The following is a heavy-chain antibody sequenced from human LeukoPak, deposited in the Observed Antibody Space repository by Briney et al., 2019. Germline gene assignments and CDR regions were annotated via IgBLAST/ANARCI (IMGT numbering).Heavy chain of an antibody. CDR2: ISYDGSNK. CDR1: GFTFSSYA. D-gene: IGHD3-10*01. Sequence: GGSLRLSCAASGFTFSSYAMRWVRQAPGKGLEWVAVISYDGSNKYYADSVKGRFTISRDNSKNTLYLQMNSLRAEDTAVYYCARAVPLFYGSGSYLYPLDYWGQGTLVTVSS. V-gene: IGHV3-30-3*01. J-gene: IGHJ4*02. CDR3: ARAVPLFYGSGSYLYPLDY.